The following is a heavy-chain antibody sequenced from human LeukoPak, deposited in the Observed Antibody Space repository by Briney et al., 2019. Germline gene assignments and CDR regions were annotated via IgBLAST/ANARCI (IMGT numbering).Heavy chain of an antibody. CDR2: INHSGST. CDR1: GGSFSGYY. J-gene: IGHJ6*03. V-gene: IGHV4-34*01. CDR3: ARGGGFGLFYYYYYMDV. Sequence: SETLSLTCAVYGGSFSGYYWSWIRQPPGKGLEWIGEINHSGSTNYNPSLKSRVTISVDTSKNQFSLKLSSVTAADTAVYYCARGGGFGLFYYYYYMDVWGKGTTVTVSS. D-gene: IGHD3-10*01.